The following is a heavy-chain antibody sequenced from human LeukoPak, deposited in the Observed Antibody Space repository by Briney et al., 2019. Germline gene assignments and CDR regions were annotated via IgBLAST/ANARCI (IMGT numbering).Heavy chain of an antibody. CDR1: GGSISSHY. CDR3: ARDIGYTYGPFYFDY. CDR2: ISTSGST. V-gene: IGHV4-4*07. Sequence: PSETLSLPCTVSGGSISSHYWSWIRQPAGKGLEWIGRISTSGSTNYNPSLKSRVSMSIDTSKNQFSLKLNSVTAADTAVYYFARDIGYTYGPFYFDYWGQGTLVTVSS. J-gene: IGHJ4*02. D-gene: IGHD5-18*01.